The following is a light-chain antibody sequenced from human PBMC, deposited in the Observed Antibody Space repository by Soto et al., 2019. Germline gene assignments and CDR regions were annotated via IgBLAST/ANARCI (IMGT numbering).Light chain of an antibody. Sequence: QSVLTQPPSASGTPGQMVSISCSGSYSNLKTNTVNWYQHLPGTAPKLLIFSNNQRPSGVPDRFSGSKSGTSASLAITGLQSDDDADYYCAAWDESLNGRVVGGVTKLTGL. V-gene: IGLV1-44*01. CDR2: SNN. CDR1: YSNLKTNT. CDR3: AAWDESLNGRV. J-gene: IGLJ2*01.